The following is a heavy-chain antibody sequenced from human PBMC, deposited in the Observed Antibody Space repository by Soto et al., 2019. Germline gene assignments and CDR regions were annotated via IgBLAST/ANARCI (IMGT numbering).Heavy chain of an antibody. CDR1: GYTFTSYG. D-gene: IGHD3-22*01. CDR3: ARDSGRITMIVVVTPDAFDI. J-gene: IGHJ3*02. CDR2: ISAYNGNT. Sequence: QVQLVQSGAEVKKPGASVKVSCKASGYTFTSYGISWVRQAPGQGLEWMGWISAYNGNTNYAQKLQGRVTMTTDTSTSTAYMELRSLRSDDTVVYYCARDSGRITMIVVVTPDAFDIWGQGTMVTVSS. V-gene: IGHV1-18*01.